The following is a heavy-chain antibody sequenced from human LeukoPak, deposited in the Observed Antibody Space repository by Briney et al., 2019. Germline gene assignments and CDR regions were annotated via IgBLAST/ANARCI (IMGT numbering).Heavy chain of an antibody. V-gene: IGHV1-18*01. CDR3: ASLKNYYDSSGYSTPEDY. J-gene: IGHJ4*02. Sequence: ASVKVSCKASGYTFTTYNINWVRQAPGQGLEWMGWISGYNGNTNYAQKLQGRVTMTTDTSTSTAYMELRSLKSDDTAVYYCASLKNYYDSSGYSTPEDYWGQGTLVTVSS. CDR1: GYTFTTYN. D-gene: IGHD3-22*01. CDR2: ISGYNGNT.